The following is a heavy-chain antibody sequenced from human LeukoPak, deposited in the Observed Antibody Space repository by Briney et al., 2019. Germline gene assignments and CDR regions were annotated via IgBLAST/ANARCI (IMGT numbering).Heavy chain of an antibody. CDR2: INRDGSSK. Sequence: GGSLRLSCAASGFTFSNYRMHWVRQAPGKGLVWVSSINRDGSSKTYADSVKGRFTISRDNAKSTLYLQMNSLRAEDTAVYYCARARFGTAGADYWGQGTLVTVSS. D-gene: IGHD1-1*01. V-gene: IGHV3-74*03. J-gene: IGHJ4*02. CDR3: ARARFGTAGADY. CDR1: GFTFSNYR.